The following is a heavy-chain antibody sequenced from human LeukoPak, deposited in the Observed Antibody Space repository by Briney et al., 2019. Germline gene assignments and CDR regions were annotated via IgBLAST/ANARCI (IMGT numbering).Heavy chain of an antibody. CDR2: IIPIFDTA. CDR1: GGTFSSYA. CDR3: AREVAYSYGYGY. V-gene: IGHV1-69*13. D-gene: IGHD5-18*01. J-gene: IGHJ4*02. Sequence: SVKVSCKASGGTFSSYAISWVRQAPGQGLEWMGGIIPIFDTANYEQKFQGRVTITADESTSTASMELSSLRSEDTAVYYCAREVAYSYGYGYWGQGTLVTVSS.